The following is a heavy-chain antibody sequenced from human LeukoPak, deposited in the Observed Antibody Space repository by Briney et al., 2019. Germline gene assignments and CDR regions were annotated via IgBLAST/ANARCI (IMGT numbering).Heavy chain of an antibody. Sequence: SGTLSLTCAVSGGSISSSNWWSGGRQPPGEGLGWIGEIYHSGSTNYNPSLKSRVTISVDTSKNQFSLKLSSVTAADTAVYYCARGWNYGLNWFDPWGQGILVTVSS. CDR3: ARGWNYGLNWFDP. J-gene: IGHJ5*02. D-gene: IGHD1-7*01. CDR1: GGSISSSNW. V-gene: IGHV4-4*02. CDR2: IYHSGST.